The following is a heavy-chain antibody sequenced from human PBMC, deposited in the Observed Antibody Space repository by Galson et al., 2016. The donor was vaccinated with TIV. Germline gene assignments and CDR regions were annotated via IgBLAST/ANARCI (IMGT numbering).Heavy chain of an antibody. CDR2: IYESGSI. D-gene: IGHD3-3*01. Sequence: SETLSLTCAVSGGSIRGKNWWSWVRQPPGKGLEWIGEIYESGSISYNPSLKTRVTISVDKSKKHFSLNLSSVTAADTAVYYCATTWYDFSSDRSAMDVWGQGTTVTVSS. V-gene: IGHV4-4*02. CDR3: ATTWYDFSSDRSAMDV. J-gene: IGHJ6*02. CDR1: GGSIRGKNW.